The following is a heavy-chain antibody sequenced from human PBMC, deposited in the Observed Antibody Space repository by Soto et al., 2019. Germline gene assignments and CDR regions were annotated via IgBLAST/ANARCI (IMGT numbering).Heavy chain of an antibody. Sequence: QVQLVQSGAEVKKPGASVKVSCKASGYTFTSYGISWVRQAPGQGLEWMGRISPYNGNTNYAQKLQGRVTMTTDTSTSTAYMELRSLRSDDTAVHYCARDRGYNWNYGWFDPWGQGTLVTVSS. CDR3: ARDRGYNWNYGWFDP. CDR2: ISPYNGNT. V-gene: IGHV1-18*01. J-gene: IGHJ5*02. CDR1: GYTFTSYG. D-gene: IGHD1-7*01.